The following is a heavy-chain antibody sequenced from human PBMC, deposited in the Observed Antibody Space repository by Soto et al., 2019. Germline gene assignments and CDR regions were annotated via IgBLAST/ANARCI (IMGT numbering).Heavy chain of an antibody. V-gene: IGHV3-33*01. CDR2: IWFDGSNK. CDR3: ARDGIGATTFRGYPDY. CDR1: GSIFTGYG. J-gene: IGHJ4*02. D-gene: IGHD1-1*01. Sequence: QVHLVESGGGVAQPGRSLRLSCAASGSIFTGYGMHWVRQAPGKGLEWVAVIWFDGSNKYYADSVKGRFTISRDNSKNMLYLQMNSLRVEDTAVYYCARDGIGATTFRGYPDYWGQGTLVTVSS.